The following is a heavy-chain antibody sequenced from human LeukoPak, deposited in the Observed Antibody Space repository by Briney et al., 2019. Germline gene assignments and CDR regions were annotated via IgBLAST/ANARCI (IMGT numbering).Heavy chain of an antibody. CDR3: ARARIAAAGTGYFQH. D-gene: IGHD6-13*01. V-gene: IGHV4-39*01. CDR2: IYYSGST. Sequence: SETLSLTCSVSGGSISSSSYYWGWIRQPTGKGLEWIGNIYYSGSTYYNPSLKSRVTISLDTSKNQFSLKLSSVTAADTAVYYCARARIAAAGTGYFQHWGQGTLLTVSS. J-gene: IGHJ1*01. CDR1: GGSISSSSYY.